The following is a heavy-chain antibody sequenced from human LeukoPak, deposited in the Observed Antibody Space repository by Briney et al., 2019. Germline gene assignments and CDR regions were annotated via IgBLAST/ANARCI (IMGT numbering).Heavy chain of an antibody. D-gene: IGHD6-19*01. J-gene: IGHJ4*02. V-gene: IGHV3-74*01. CDR1: GVTFSSYW. CDR2: INSDGSST. Sequence: PGGSLRLSCAASGVTFSSYWKHWGRHAPGRGLVWGSRINSDGSSTSYADTVKGRYTSSRDNAKNTLYLQMNSLRAEDTAVYYCARAQGIAVAGDYWGQGTLVTVSS. CDR3: ARAQGIAVAGDY.